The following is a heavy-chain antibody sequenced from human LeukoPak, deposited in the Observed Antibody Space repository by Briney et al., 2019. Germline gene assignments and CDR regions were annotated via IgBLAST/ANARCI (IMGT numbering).Heavy chain of an antibody. D-gene: IGHD5-12*01. CDR2: IYSSGNS. Sequence: PSETLSLTCTVSGGSISSHYYWNWFRQPAGKGLEWIGRIYSSGNSYYNASLQSRVTMSVDTSKNQFSLRLSSVTAADTAMYYCAKSNGYGLIDYWGQGTLVTVSS. CDR1: GGSISSHYY. V-gene: IGHV4-4*07. CDR3: AKSNGYGLIDY. J-gene: IGHJ4*02.